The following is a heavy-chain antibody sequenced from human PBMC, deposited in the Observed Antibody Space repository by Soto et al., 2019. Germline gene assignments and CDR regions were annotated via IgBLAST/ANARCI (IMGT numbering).Heavy chain of an antibody. Sequence: ASVKVSCKASGYTFTSYGIIWVRQATGQGLEWMGWISAYNGNTNYAQKLQGRVTVTTDTSTSTAYMELRSLRSDDTAVYYCARDGPSNYYYYGMDVWGQGTTVTVSS. CDR2: ISAYNGNT. CDR3: ARDGPSNYYYYGMDV. CDR1: GYTFTSYG. J-gene: IGHJ6*02. V-gene: IGHV1-18*01.